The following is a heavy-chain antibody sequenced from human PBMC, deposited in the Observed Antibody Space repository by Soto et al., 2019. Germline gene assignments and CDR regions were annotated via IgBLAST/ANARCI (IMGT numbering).Heavy chain of an antibody. CDR1: GGSISSYY. Sequence: PSETLSLTCTVSGGSISSYYWSWIRQPPGKGLEWIGYIYYSGSTNYNPSLKSRVTISVDTSKNQFSLKLSSVTAADTAVYYCARPYCGGDCYSSLWDYYYGMDVWGQGTTVTVSS. J-gene: IGHJ6*02. CDR2: IYYSGST. CDR3: ARPYCGGDCYSSLWDYYYGMDV. D-gene: IGHD2-21*02. V-gene: IGHV4-59*01.